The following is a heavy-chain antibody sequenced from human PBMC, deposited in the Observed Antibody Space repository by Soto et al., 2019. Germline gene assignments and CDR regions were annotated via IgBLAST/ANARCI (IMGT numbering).Heavy chain of an antibody. V-gene: IGHV1-8*01. CDR1: GYTFTSYD. Sequence: ASVKVSCKASGYTFTSYDINWVRQATGQGLEWMGWMNPNSGNTGYAQKFQGRVTMTRNTSISTAYMELSSLRSEDTAVYYCARGSDSSGWLHYYYTGDWGKGTTVTVSS. J-gene: IGHJ6*03. D-gene: IGHD6-19*01. CDR2: MNPNSGNT. CDR3: ARGSDSSGWLHYYYTGD.